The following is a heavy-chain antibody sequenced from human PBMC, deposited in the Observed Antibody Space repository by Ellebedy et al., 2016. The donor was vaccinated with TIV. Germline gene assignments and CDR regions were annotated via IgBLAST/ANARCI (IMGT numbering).Heavy chain of an antibody. CDR1: GGSFSGYY. Sequence: MPGGSLRLSCAVYGGSFSGYYWSWIRQLPGKGLEWIGEINHSGSTNYNPSLKSRVTISVDTSKNHFSLKLSSVTAADTAVYYCARGLMGYDSSGYYYRFNFDYWGQGTLVTVSS. CDR2: INHSGST. CDR3: ARGLMGYDSSGYYYRFNFDY. D-gene: IGHD3-22*01. J-gene: IGHJ4*02. V-gene: IGHV4-34*01.